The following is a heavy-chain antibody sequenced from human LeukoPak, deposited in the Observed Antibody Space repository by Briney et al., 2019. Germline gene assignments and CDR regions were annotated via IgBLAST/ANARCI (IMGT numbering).Heavy chain of an antibody. D-gene: IGHD4-17*01. CDR1: GFTFDDYA. V-gene: IGHV3-9*01. CDR3: AKDVSLYGDYVFDY. J-gene: IGHJ4*02. CDR2: ISWNSGSI. Sequence: PGRSLTLSCAASGFTFDDYAMHWVRQAPGEGLEWVSGISWNSGSIGYADSVKGRFTSSRDNAKNSLYLQMNSLRAEDTALYYCAKDVSLYGDYVFDYWGQGTLVTVSS.